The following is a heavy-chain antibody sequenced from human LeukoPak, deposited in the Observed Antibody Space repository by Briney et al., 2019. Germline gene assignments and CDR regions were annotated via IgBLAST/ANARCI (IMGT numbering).Heavy chain of an antibody. J-gene: IGHJ4*02. CDR1: GFTFSSYW. Sequence: GGSLRLSCAASGFTFSSYWMSWVRQAPGEGLEWVANIKQDGSEKYYVDSVKGRFTISRDNAKNSLYLQMNSLRAEDTAVYYCAKTEDDYVWGSYRYTPYFDYWGQGTLVTVSS. V-gene: IGHV3-7*03. CDR3: AKTEDDYVWGSYRYTPYFDY. D-gene: IGHD3-16*02. CDR2: IKQDGSEK.